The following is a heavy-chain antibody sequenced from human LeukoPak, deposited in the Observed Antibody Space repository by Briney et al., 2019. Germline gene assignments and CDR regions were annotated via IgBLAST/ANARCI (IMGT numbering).Heavy chain of an antibody. D-gene: IGHD4-23*01. V-gene: IGHV4-61*02. CDR1: GGSISSGSYY. J-gene: IGHJ3*02. CDR2: IYTSGST. CDR3: ARDRYYGGNYNGAFDI. Sequence: SETLSLTCTVSGGSISSGSYYWSWIRQPAGKGLEWIGRIYTSGSTNYNPSLKSRVTISVDTSKNQFSLKLSSVTAADTAVYYCARDRYYGGNYNGAFDIWGQGTMVTVSS.